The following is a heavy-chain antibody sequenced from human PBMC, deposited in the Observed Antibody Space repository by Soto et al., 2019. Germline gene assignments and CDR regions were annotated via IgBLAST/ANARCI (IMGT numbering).Heavy chain of an antibody. J-gene: IGHJ4*02. V-gene: IGHV4-34*01. CDR2: INHSGST. D-gene: IGHD1-26*01. CDR3: ARASRKKRGTYYFDY. CDR1: GGSFSVYY. Sequence: PSETLSLTCAVYGGSFSVYYWSWIRQPPGKGLEWIGEINHSGSTNYNPSLKSRVTISVDTSKNQFSLKLSSVTAADTAVYYCARASRKKRGTYYFDYWGQGTPVTVSS.